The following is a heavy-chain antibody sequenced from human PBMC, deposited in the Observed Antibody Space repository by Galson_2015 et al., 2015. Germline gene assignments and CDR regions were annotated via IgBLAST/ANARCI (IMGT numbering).Heavy chain of an antibody. CDR2: ISWNSDSI. CDR1: GFTFDDNA. D-gene: IGHD4-17*01. J-gene: IGHJ3*02. CDR3: AKDFSGDHLDGSFDI. Sequence: SLRLSCAASGFTFDDNAMHWVRQAPGKGLEWVSGISWNSDSIGYADSVKGRFTISRDNAKNSLYLQMNSLRAEDTALYYCAKDFSGDHLDGSFDIWGQGTMVTVSS. V-gene: IGHV3-9*01.